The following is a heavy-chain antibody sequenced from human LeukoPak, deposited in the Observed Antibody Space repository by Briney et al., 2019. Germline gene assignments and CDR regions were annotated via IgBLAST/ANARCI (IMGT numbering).Heavy chain of an antibody. D-gene: IGHD6-13*01. Sequence: GGSLRLSCAASGFTVSSNYMSWVRQAPGKGLEWVSVIYSGGSTYYADSVKGRFTISRHNPKNTLYLQMNSLRAEDTAVYYCARRGRYSSSGGFDPWGQGTLVTVSS. CDR1: GFTVSSNY. V-gene: IGHV3-53*04. J-gene: IGHJ5*02. CDR2: IYSGGST. CDR3: ARRGRYSSSGGFDP.